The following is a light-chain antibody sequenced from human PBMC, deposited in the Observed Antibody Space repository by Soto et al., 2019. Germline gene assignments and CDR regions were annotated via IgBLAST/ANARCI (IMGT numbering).Light chain of an antibody. Sequence: DIQMTQSPSSLSASVGDRVTITCRASQSISSYLNWYQQKPGKAPKLQIYAASSLQSGVPSRFSGGGSGTDFTLTISSLQPEDFATYYCQQSYSTPRTFGQGTKLEIK. J-gene: IGKJ2*01. V-gene: IGKV1-39*01. CDR3: QQSYSTPRT. CDR2: AAS. CDR1: QSISSY.